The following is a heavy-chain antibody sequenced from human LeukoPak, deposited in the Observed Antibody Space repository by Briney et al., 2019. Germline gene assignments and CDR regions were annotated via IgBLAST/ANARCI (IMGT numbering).Heavy chain of an antibody. J-gene: IGHJ4*02. CDR2: MYTSGST. CDR3: ARHTVTPGGPFGY. CDR1: GASISSGCYY. D-gene: IGHD4-11*01. Sequence: PSETLSLTCTVSGASISSGCYYWSWIRQPAGKGLEWSGRMYTSGSTNYNPSLKSPVPISVDQARHQFSRTLNAVTAADWAVYYCARHTVTPGGPFGYWGQGALVTVSS. V-gene: IGHV4-61*02.